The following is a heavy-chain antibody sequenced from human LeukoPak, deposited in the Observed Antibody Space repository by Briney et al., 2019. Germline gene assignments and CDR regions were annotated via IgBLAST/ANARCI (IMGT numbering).Heavy chain of an antibody. J-gene: IGHJ4*02. CDR1: GGSFSGYY. CDR3: ARRRGYSYGTLDY. D-gene: IGHD5-18*01. Sequence: SETLSLACAVYGGSFSGYYWSWIRQPPGKGLEWIGEINHSGSTNYNPSLTSRVTISVDTSKNQFSLKLSSVTAADTAVYYCARRRGYSYGTLDYWGQGTLVTVSS. CDR2: INHSGST. V-gene: IGHV4-34*01.